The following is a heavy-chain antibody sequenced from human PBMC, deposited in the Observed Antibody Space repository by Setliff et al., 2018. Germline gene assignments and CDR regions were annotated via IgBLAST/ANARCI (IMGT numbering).Heavy chain of an antibody. J-gene: IGHJ5*02. Sequence: ASVNVSCKASGYTFTGYYMHWVRQAPGQGLEWMGRINPNSGGTNYAQKFQGRVTMTRDTSISTAYMELSRLRSDDTAVYYCARSYYYDSSAANWFDPWGQGTLVTVSS. D-gene: IGHD3-22*01. V-gene: IGHV1-2*06. CDR1: GYTFTGYY. CDR3: ARSYYYDSSAANWFDP. CDR2: INPNSGGT.